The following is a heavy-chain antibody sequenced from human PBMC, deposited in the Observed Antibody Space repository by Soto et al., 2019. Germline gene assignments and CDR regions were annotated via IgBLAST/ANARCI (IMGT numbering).Heavy chain of an antibody. CDR2: ISGSGGST. CDR3: AKPARRRVVATIRNNWFDP. V-gene: IGHV3-23*01. D-gene: IGHD5-12*01. CDR1: GFTFSSYA. Sequence: GGSLRLSCAASGFTFSSYAMSWVRQAPGKGLEWVSAISGSGGSTYYADSVKGRFTISRDNSKNTLYLQMNSLRAEDTAVYYCAKPARRRVVATIRNNWFDPWGQGTLVTVSS. J-gene: IGHJ5*02.